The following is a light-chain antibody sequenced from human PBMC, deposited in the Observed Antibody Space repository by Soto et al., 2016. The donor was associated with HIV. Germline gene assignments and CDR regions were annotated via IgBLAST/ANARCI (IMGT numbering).Light chain of an antibody. CDR2: GKN. CDR3: NSRDSSGNHYVV. J-gene: IGLJ2*01. Sequence: SSELTQDPAVSVALGQTVRITCQGDSLRNYYASWYQQKPGQAPVLVIYGKNNRPSGIPDRFSGSTSGNTASLTITGAQAEDEADYYCNSRDSSGNHYVVFGGGTKPTVL. CDR1: SLRNYY. V-gene: IGLV3-19*01.